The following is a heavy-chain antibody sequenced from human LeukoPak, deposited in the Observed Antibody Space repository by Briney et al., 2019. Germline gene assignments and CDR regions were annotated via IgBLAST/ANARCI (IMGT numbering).Heavy chain of an antibody. V-gene: IGHV3-43*01. Sequence: PGGSLRLSCAASGFTFDDYTMHWVRHAPGKGLEWVSLISWDGGSTYYADSVKGRFTISRDNSKNSLYLQMNSLRTEDTALYYCAKGLKPRALGAVAGDYWGQGTLVTVSS. CDR3: AKGLKPRALGAVAGDY. D-gene: IGHD6-19*01. CDR2: ISWDGGST. J-gene: IGHJ4*02. CDR1: GFTFDDYT.